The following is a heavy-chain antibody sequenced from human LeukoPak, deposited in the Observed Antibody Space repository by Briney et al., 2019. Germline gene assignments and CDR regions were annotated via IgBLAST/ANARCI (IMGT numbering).Heavy chain of an antibody. CDR3: ARGPRAMIVVGQRYFQH. J-gene: IGHJ1*01. CDR2: IHSSGNT. V-gene: IGHV4-39*07. D-gene: IGHD3-22*01. CDR1: GGSISSSSYY. Sequence: SETLSLTCTVSGGSISSSSYYWSWIRQPPGQGLEWIGTIHSSGNTYYNPSLKSRVTISVDTSKNQFSLKLSSVTAADTAVYYCARGPRAMIVVGQRYFQHWGQGTLVTVSS.